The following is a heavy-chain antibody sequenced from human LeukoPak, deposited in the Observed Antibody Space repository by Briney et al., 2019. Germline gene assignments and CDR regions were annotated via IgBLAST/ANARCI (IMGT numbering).Heavy chain of an antibody. D-gene: IGHD5-24*01. Sequence: GGSLRLSCSASTFSVSSNYMSWVRQAPGKGLEWVSVIYSGGSTYYADSVKGRFTISRDNSKNTLYLQMNSLRAEDTAVYYCARGEMATITGGFDYWGQGTLVTVSS. V-gene: IGHV3-53*01. CDR1: TFSVSSNY. CDR2: IYSGGST. CDR3: ARGEMATITGGFDY. J-gene: IGHJ4*02.